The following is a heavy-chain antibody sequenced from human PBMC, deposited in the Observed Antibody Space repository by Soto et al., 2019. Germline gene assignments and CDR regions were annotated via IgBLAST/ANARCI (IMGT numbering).Heavy chain of an antibody. CDR2: LKPDNGGT. Sequence: QVQLVQSGAEVKPPGASVEVSCKASGYTFTGHYMHWVRQVSGRRLEFLGWLKPDNGGTYYAPKFQGRVTFTRDTSNTIAYMEMSGLHSDDTAVYFCARDLCPLGSGSPCPTFGMDVWGQGTTVPVTS. J-gene: IGHJ6*02. V-gene: IGHV1-2*02. D-gene: IGHD3-10*01. CDR3: ARDLCPLGSGSPCPTFGMDV. CDR1: GYTFTGHY.